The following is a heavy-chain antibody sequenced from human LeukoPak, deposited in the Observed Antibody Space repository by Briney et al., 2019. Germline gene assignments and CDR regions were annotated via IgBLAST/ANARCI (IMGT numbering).Heavy chain of an antibody. Sequence: GGSLRLSCAASGFTFSSYAMHWVRQAPGKGLEWVAVMSYDGSNKYYADSVKGRFTISRDNSKNTLYLQMNSLRAEDTAVYYCARGCSSTSCYYNWFDPWGQGTLVTVSS. J-gene: IGHJ5*02. CDR2: MSYDGSNK. D-gene: IGHD2-2*01. V-gene: IGHV3-30*04. CDR3: ARGCSSTSCYYNWFDP. CDR1: GFTFSSYA.